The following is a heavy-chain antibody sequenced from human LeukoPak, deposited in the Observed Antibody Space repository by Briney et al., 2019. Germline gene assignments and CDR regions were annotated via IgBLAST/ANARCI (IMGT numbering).Heavy chain of an antibody. V-gene: IGHV4-30-2*01. CDR1: GGSISSGGYS. D-gene: IGHD3-22*01. CDR3: ARRVDDSSGYYGLDY. J-gene: IGHJ4*02. Sequence: SETLSLTCAVSGGSISSGGYSWSWIRQPPGKGLEWIGYIYHSGSTYYNPSLKSRVTISVDRSKNQFSLKLSSVTAADTAVYYCARRVDDSSGYYGLDYWGQGTLVTVSS. CDR2: IYHSGST.